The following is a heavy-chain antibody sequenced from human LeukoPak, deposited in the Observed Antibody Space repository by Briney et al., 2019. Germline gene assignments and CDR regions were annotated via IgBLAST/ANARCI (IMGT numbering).Heavy chain of an antibody. V-gene: IGHV3-53*01. CDR3: ARDVTHCGGDCYSGDY. CDR1: GFTVSRKY. J-gene: IGHJ4*02. CDR2: IYSGGST. Sequence: PGGSLRLSCAASGFTVSRKYMSWVRQAPGKGLEWVSLIYSGGSTSYADSVKGRFTISRDNSKNMLYLQMNSLRAEDTAVYYCARDVTHCGGDCYSGDYWGQGTLVTVSS. D-gene: IGHD2-21*02.